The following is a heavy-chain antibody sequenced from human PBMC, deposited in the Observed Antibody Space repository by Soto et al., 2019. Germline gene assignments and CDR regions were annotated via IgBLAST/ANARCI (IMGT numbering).Heavy chain of an antibody. V-gene: IGHV1-24*01. CDR1: GYTLTELS. J-gene: IGHJ6*02. D-gene: IGHD6-13*01. Sequence: GASVKVSCKVSGYTLTELSMHWVRQAPGKGLEWMGGFDPEDGETIYAQKFQGRVTMTEDTSTDTAYMELSSLRSEDTAVYYCATDRRLSSSSLPPYYYYGMDVWGQGTTVTVSS. CDR2: FDPEDGET. CDR3: ATDRRLSSSSLPPYYYYGMDV.